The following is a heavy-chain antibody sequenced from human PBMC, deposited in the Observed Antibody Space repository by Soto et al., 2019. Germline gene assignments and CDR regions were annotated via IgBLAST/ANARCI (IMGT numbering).Heavy chain of an antibody. D-gene: IGHD3-16*01. J-gene: IGHJ6*02. CDR2: IKQDGSEE. V-gene: IGHV3-7*01. CDR3: GRIASSCGGWDG. Sequence: EVQLVESGGGLVQPGGSLRLSCVDSGFTFSSYWMSWVRQAPVKGLEWVGNIKQDGSEENYVDSVKGRFTISRDNAKNSMYLQMTSLRAEEAAVYYCGRIASSCGGWDGWGQGTTVVVSS. CDR1: GFTFSSYW.